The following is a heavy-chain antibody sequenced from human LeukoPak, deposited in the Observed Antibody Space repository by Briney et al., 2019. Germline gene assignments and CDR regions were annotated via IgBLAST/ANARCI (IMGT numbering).Heavy chain of an antibody. CDR2: ISSSSSYI. J-gene: IGHJ4*02. Sequence: GGSLRLSCAASGFTFSSYSMNWVRQAPGKGLEWVASISSSSSYIYYADSMKGRFTISRDNAKNSLCLQMNNLRAEDTAVYYCAKDSGGTYQLLYLVVDYWGQGTLVTVSS. CDR1: GFTFSSYS. D-gene: IGHD2-2*02. CDR3: AKDSGGTYQLLYLVVDY. V-gene: IGHV3-21*04.